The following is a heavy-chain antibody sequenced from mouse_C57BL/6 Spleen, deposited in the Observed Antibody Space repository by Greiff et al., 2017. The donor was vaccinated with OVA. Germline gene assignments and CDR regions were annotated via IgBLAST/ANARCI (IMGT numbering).Heavy chain of an antibody. D-gene: IGHD2-4*01. J-gene: IGHJ3*01. CDR1: GYTFTDYN. V-gene: IGHV1-18*01. Sequence: EVKLQESGPELVKPGASVKIPCKASGYTFTDYNMDWVKQSHGKSLEWIGDINPNNGGTIYNQKFKGKATLTVDKSSSTAYMELRSLTSEDTAVYYCARRIYYDYDEGFAYWGQGTLVTVSA. CDR2: INPNNGGT. CDR3: ARRIYYDYDEGFAY.